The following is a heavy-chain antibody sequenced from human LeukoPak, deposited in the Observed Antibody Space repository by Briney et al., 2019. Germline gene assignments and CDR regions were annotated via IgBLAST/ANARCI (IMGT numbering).Heavy chain of an antibody. Sequence: VASVKVSCKASGYTFTGYYMHWVRRAPGQGLEWMGWINPNSGGTNYAQKFQGRVTMTRDTSISTAYMELSRLRSDDTAVYYCARDRPPLSIAVAGHYYYYGMDVWGQGTTVTVSS. CDR2: INPNSGGT. D-gene: IGHD6-19*01. J-gene: IGHJ6*02. CDR3: ARDRPPLSIAVAGHYYYYGMDV. CDR1: GYTFTGYY. V-gene: IGHV1-2*02.